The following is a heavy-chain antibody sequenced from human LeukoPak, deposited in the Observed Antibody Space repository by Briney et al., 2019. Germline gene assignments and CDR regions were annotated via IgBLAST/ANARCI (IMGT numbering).Heavy chain of an antibody. CDR3: ASAYCSGTSCYTFIFDY. CDR2: IIPIFGTA. CDR1: GGTFSSYA. J-gene: IGHJ4*02. Sequence: SVKVSCKASGGTFSSYAISWVRQAPGQGLEWMGGIIPIFGTANYAQKFQGRVTITTDESTSTAYMELSSLRSEDTAVYYCASAYCSGTSCYTFIFDYWGQGTLVTVSS. V-gene: IGHV1-69*05. D-gene: IGHD2-2*02.